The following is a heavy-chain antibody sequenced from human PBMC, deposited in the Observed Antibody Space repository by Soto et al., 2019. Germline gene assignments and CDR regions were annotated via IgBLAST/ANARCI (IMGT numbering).Heavy chain of an antibody. CDR1: GGSISSGDYY. CDR3: ARDFPAKSRDAFDI. Sequence: SETLSLTCTVSGGSISSGDYYWSWIRQPPGKGLEWIGYIYYSGSTYYNPSLKSRVTISVDTSKNQFSLKLSSVTAADTAVYYCARDFPAKSRDAFDIWGQGTMVTVSS. D-gene: IGHD2-2*01. J-gene: IGHJ3*02. CDR2: IYYSGST. V-gene: IGHV4-30-4*01.